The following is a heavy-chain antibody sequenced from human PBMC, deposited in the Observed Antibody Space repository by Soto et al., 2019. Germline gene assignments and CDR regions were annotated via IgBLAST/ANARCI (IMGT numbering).Heavy chain of an antibody. D-gene: IGHD3-10*01. Sequence: PGESLKISCAASGFTFISYGMGWVRQAPGKGLEWVSVVGGSAGTTYYADSVKGRFIVSRDNSKNTLYLQMDSLRSEDTAIYYCAKLYGSSTYWPFDYWGQGALVTVSS. V-gene: IGHV3-23*01. J-gene: IGHJ4*02. CDR1: GFTFISYG. CDR2: VGGSAGTT. CDR3: AKLYGSSTYWPFDY.